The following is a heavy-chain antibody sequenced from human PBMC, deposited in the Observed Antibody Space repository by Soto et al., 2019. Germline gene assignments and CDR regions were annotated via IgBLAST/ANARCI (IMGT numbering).Heavy chain of an antibody. D-gene: IGHD3-3*01. CDR2: IYSGGST. CDR1: GFTVSSNY. V-gene: IGHV3-53*01. Sequence: GGSLRLSCAASGFTVSSNYMSWVRQAPGKGLEWVSVIYSGGSTYYADSVKGRFTISRDNSKNTLYLQMNSLRAEDTAVYYCARAEAYYDFWSGYDYYYYGMDVWAQGTTVTVSS. CDR3: ARAEAYYDFWSGYDYYYYGMDV. J-gene: IGHJ6*02.